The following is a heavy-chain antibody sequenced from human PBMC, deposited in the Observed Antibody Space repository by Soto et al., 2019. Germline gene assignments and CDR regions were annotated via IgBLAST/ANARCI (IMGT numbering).Heavy chain of an antibody. CDR2: IYYSGST. J-gene: IGHJ6*02. CDR1: GGSISSGGYY. CDR3: ARAQLRVTIEGYYFYGMDV. D-gene: IGHD4-4*01. V-gene: IGHV4-31*03. Sequence: QVQLQESGPGLVKPSQTLSLTCTVSGGSISSGGYYWSWIRQHPGKGLEWIGYIYYSGSTYYNPSLKIRVTISVDTSKNQFSLKLSSVTAAATAVYYCARAQLRVTIEGYYFYGMDVWGQGTTVTVSS.